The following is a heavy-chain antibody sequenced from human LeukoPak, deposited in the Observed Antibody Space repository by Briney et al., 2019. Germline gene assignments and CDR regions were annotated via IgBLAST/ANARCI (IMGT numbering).Heavy chain of an antibody. Sequence: ASVKVSCKASGYTLTELSMHWVRQAPGKGLEWMGGFDPEDGETIYAQKFQGRVTMTEDTSTDTAYMELSSLRSEDTAVYYCATVCYDYVWGSYRCEGGFDYWGQGTLVTVSS. CDR3: ATVCYDYVWGSYRCEGGFDY. D-gene: IGHD3-16*02. J-gene: IGHJ4*02. CDR2: FDPEDGET. V-gene: IGHV1-24*01. CDR1: GYTLTELS.